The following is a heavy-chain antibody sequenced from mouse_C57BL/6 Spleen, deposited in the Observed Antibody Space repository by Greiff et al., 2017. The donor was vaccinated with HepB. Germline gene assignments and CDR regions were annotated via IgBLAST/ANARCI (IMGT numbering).Heavy chain of an antibody. V-gene: IGHV1-61*01. CDR1: GYTFTSYW. Sequence: QVQLQQPGAELVRPGSSVKLSCKASGYTFTSYWMDWVKQRPGQGLEWIGNIYPSDSETHYNQKFKDKATCTVDKSSSTAYMQLSSLTSEDSAVYYCAREAYYYGSSYEDYWGQGTTLTVSS. D-gene: IGHD1-1*01. CDR3: AREAYYYGSSYEDY. CDR2: IYPSDSET. J-gene: IGHJ2*01.